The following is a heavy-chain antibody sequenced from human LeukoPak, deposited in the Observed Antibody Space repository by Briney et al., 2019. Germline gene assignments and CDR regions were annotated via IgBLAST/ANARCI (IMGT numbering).Heavy chain of an antibody. CDR3: AKAAVVIPDY. V-gene: IGHV3-23*01. CDR1: GFIFRSYA. Sequence: GASLRLSCAASGFIFRSYAMSWVRQAPGKGLEWVSGISGSGASTYYADSVKGRFTISRDDSKNTLYLQMKTLRAEDTAVYYCAKAAVVIPDYWGQGTLVTVSS. D-gene: IGHD3-22*01. CDR2: ISGSGAST. J-gene: IGHJ4*02.